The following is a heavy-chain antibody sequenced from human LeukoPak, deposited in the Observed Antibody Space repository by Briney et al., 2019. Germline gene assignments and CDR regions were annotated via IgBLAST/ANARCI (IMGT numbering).Heavy chain of an antibody. J-gene: IGHJ4*02. CDR3: ARRDGDNDRGFDY. D-gene: IGHD4-17*01. CDR2: IWYDGSKK. Sequence: GGSLRLSCAASGFTFSSYGMHWVRQAPGKGLEWVAVIWYDGSKKYYADSVKGRFTISRDNSKNTLYLQMNSLRAEDTAVYYCARRDGDNDRGFDYWGQGTLVTVSS. CDR1: GFTFSSYG. V-gene: IGHV3-33*08.